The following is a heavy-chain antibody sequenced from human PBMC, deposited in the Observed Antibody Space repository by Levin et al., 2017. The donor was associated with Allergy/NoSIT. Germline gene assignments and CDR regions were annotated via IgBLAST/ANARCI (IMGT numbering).Heavy chain of an antibody. Sequence: SLKISCAASGFTFDDYAMHWVRQAPGKGLEWVSGISWNSGSIGYADSVKGRFTISRDNAKNSLYLQMNSLRTEDTALYYCARDNIGLPDAFDIWSKGTMVIVSS. CDR3: ARDNIGLPDAFDI. D-gene: IGHD3-10*01. CDR2: ISWNSGSI. V-gene: IGHV3-9*01. CDR1: GFTFDDYA. J-gene: IGHJ3*02.